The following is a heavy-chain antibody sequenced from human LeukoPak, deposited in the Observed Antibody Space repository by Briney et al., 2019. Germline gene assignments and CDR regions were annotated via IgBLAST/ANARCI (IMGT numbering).Heavy chain of an antibody. CDR3: ARDPSGGYCSGGSCYSGDLDY. V-gene: IGHV1-3*01. CDR2: INAGNGNT. Sequence: GASVKVSCKASGDTFTSYAMHWGRQAPGQRLEWMGWINAGNGNTKYSQKFQGRVTITRDTSASTAYMERSSLRSEDTAVYYCARDPSGGYCSGGSCYSGDLDYWGQGTLVTVSS. D-gene: IGHD2-15*01. J-gene: IGHJ4*02. CDR1: GDTFTSYA.